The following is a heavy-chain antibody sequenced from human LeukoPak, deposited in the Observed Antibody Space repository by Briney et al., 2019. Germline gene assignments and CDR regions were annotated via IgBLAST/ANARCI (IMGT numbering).Heavy chain of an antibody. J-gene: IGHJ4*02. D-gene: IGHD1-1*01. CDR3: ARDSGSGTTGNEFDY. CDR1: GFTFSNYE. V-gene: IGHV3-48*03. CDR2: ISESGSLI. Sequence: GGSLRLSCAASGFTFSNYEMNWARQAPGKGLEGVAYISESGSLIYYADSVMGRFTISRDNSKNSLFLQMSSLRAEDTAVYYCARDSGSGTTGNEFDYWGQGTLVSVSS.